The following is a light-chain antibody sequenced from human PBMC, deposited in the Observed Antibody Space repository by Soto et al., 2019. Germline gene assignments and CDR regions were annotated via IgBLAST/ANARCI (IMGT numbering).Light chain of an antibody. Sequence: EIVLTQSPGTLSLSPGERATLSCRASEGVASNYLAWYQHKPGQAPRLLFFGASNRATGIPDRFSGSGSGADFTLTISRVEPEDFAVYYCHQYNNWPPVTFGPGTKVDIK. V-gene: IGKV3-20*01. J-gene: IGKJ3*01. CDR3: HQYNNWPPVT. CDR1: EGVASNY. CDR2: GAS.